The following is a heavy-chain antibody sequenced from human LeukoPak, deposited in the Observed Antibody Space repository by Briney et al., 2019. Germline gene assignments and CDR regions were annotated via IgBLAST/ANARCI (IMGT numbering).Heavy chain of an antibody. V-gene: IGHV1-69*13. J-gene: IGHJ4*02. CDR1: GGTFISYA. Sequence: GASVKVSCKASGGTFISYAISWVRQAPGQGLEWMGGIIPIFGTANYAQKFQGRVTVTADESTSTAYMELSSLRSEDTAVYYCARDSVSLGNSGSYPEPDYWGQGTLVTVYS. D-gene: IGHD1-26*01. CDR2: IIPIFGTA. CDR3: ARDSVSLGNSGSYPEPDY.